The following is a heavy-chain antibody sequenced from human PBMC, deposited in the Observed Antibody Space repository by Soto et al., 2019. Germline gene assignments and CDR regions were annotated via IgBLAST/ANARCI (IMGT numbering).Heavy chain of an antibody. CDR1: GFVFTTYF. Sequence: GAAQNVTATCWGFVFTTYFAVWVRQMPGKGLEWMGIIYPGDSKTTYSPSFQGQVTISADKSISTAYLQLSSLKASDTAMYYCARRSYCDGVCTRRPYDYYCRDVWGQGTTVTVSS. V-gene: IGHV5-51*01. J-gene: IGHJ6*02. CDR2: IYPGDSKT. D-gene: IGHD2-21*02. CDR3: ARRSYCDGVCTRRPYDYYCRDV.